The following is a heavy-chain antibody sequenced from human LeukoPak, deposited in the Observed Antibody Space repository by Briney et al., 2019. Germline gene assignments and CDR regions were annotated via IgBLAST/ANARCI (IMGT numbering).Heavy chain of an antibody. V-gene: IGHV1-2*02. D-gene: IGHD2-21*01. CDR3: VSWAGGNSDVASFDY. J-gene: IGHJ4*02. CDR2: ISRNSGAT. CDR1: GYIFSDYY. Sequence: GASVKLSCKASGYIFSDYYIHWVRQAPGQGFEWMGWISRNSGATKFAQKFQGRVTLTRDTSISTAYMELSTLTSDDTAVCDCVSWAGGNSDVASFDYWGQGTLVTVSS.